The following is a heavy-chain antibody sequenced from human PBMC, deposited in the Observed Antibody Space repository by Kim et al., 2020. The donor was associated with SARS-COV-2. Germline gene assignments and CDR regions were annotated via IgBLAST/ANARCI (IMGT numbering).Heavy chain of an antibody. Sequence: SETLSLTCTVSGDSVSSSKNYWGWIRQPPGKGLEWIGSVYFSGSTNYDPSLESRVTISINTSKNQFSLKLRSVTAADTGVYYCARYPGHSTAWYGFFDFWGQGSLVTVSS. V-gene: IGHV4-39*07. J-gene: IGHJ4*02. D-gene: IGHD6-13*01. CDR3: ARYPGHSTAWYGFFDF. CDR1: GDSVSSSKNY. CDR2: VYFSGST.